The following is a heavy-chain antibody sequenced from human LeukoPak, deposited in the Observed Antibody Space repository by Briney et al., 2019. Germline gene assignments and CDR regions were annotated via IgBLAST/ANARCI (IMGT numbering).Heavy chain of an antibody. CDR1: GFTFGSSW. CDR3: ARDRGYAGVDY. Sequence: GGSLRLSCAASGFTFGSSWMHWVRRAPGKGLDWVSRINSDGSSIAYADSVKGRFTIPRDNAKNTLYLQMNSLRAEDTAVYYCARDRGYAGVDYWGQGTLVTVSS. V-gene: IGHV3-74*01. D-gene: IGHD6-25*01. CDR2: INSDGSSI. J-gene: IGHJ4*02.